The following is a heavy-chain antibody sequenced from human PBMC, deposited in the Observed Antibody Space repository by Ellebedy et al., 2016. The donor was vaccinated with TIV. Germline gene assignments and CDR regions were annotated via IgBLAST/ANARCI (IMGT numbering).Heavy chain of an antibody. CDR3: AKDGSTYYYDSRGGNYFDY. D-gene: IGHD3-22*01. CDR2: ISYDGSNK. J-gene: IGHJ4*02. CDR1: GFTFSSYG. Sequence: GESLKISXAASGFTFSSYGMHWVRQAPGKGLEWVAVISYDGSNKYYADSVKGRFTISRDNSKNTLYLQMNSLRAEDTAVYYCAKDGSTYYYDSRGGNYFDYWGQGTLVTVSS. V-gene: IGHV3-30*18.